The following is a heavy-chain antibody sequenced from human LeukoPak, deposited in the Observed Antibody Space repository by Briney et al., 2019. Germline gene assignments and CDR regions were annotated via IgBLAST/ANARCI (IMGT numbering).Heavy chain of an antibody. CDR1: GFTFSSYG. CDR2: ISSSGSTI. Sequence: PGGSLRLSCAASGFTFSSYGMHWVRQAPGKGLEWASYISSSGSTIYYADSVKGRFTISRDNAKNSLYLQMNSLRAEDTAVYYCARLYSSSSGLRASDYWGQGTLVTVSS. D-gene: IGHD6-6*01. V-gene: IGHV3-48*04. CDR3: ARLYSSSSGLRASDY. J-gene: IGHJ4*02.